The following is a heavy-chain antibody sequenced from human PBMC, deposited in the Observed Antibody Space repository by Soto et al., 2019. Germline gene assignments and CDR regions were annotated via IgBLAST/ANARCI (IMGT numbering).Heavy chain of an antibody. CDR1: GGSISSGGYY. J-gene: IGHJ5*02. CDR3: ARDECGGGGCLTS. D-gene: IGHD2-15*01. V-gene: IGHV4-31*03. Sequence: QVQLQESGPGLVKPSQTLSLTCSVSGGSISSGGYYWSWIRQHPGKGLEWIGYIYYDGSTYYNPSLKSRIRMAVDTSENQFSLKLSSVTGADTAIYYCARDECGGGGCLTSWGQGPLVTISS. CDR2: IYYDGST.